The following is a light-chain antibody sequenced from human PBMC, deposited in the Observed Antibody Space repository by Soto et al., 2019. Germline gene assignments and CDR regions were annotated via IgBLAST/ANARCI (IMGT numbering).Light chain of an antibody. V-gene: IGKV3-15*01. CDR2: GAS. Sequence: EIVMTQSPATLSVSPGERATLSCRASQSVSSNLAWYQQKPGQAPRLLIYGASTRATGIPARFSGSGSGTEFTLTISSLHSEDFAVSYCQQYNNWPQTFGQGTKLEIK. J-gene: IGKJ2*01. CDR3: QQYNNWPQT. CDR1: QSVSSN.